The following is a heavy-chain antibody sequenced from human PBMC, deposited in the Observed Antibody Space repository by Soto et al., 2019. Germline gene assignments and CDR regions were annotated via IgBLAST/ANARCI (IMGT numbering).Heavy chain of an antibody. CDR1: GYTFTGYY. CDR3: AIASGYSYRFRSFDP. D-gene: IGHD5-18*01. V-gene: IGHV1-2*02. CDR2: INPNSGGT. J-gene: IGHJ5*02. Sequence: ASVKVSCKASGYTFTGYYMHWVRQAPGQGLEWMGWINPNSGGTNYAQKFQGRVTMTRDTSISTAYMELSRLRSDDTAVYYCAIASGYSYRFRSFDPWGQGTLVSVSS.